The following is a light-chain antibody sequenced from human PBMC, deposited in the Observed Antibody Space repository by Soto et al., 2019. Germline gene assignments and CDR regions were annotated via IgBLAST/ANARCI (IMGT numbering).Light chain of an antibody. V-gene: IGLV2-14*01. CDR3: SSYTRSSTLI. J-gene: IGLJ1*01. CDR1: SSDVGGYNY. Sequence: QSVLTQPASVSGSPGQSITISCTATSSDVGGYNYVSWYRQHPGKAPKLMIYEVRNRPSGVSNRFSGSKSGNTASLTLSGLQAEDEADYYCSSYTRSSTLIFGIGTKVTVL. CDR2: EVR.